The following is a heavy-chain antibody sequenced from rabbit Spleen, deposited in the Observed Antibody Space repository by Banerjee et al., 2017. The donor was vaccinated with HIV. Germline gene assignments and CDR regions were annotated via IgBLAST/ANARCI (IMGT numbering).Heavy chain of an antibody. D-gene: IGHD8-1*01. V-gene: IGHV1S40*01. CDR3: ARDSGSSFSSYGMDL. Sequence: QSLEESGGGLVKPGASLTLTCTASGVSFSSNHYMCWVHQAPGKGLEWIACIEGGSSAFSYFASWAKGRFTISKTSSTTVTLQMTSLTAADTATYFCARDSGSSFSSYGMDLWGPGTLVTVS. CDR1: GVSFSSNHY. CDR2: IEGGSSAFS. J-gene: IGHJ6*01.